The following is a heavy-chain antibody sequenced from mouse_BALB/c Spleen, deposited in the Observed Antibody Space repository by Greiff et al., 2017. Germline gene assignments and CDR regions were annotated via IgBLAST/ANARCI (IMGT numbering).Heavy chain of an antibody. CDR2: IDPENGDT. CDR1: GFNIKDYY. CDR3: LRYGNYGY. Sequence: EVKLQESGAELVRSGASVKLSCTASGFNIKDYYMHWVNQRPEQGLEWIGWIDPENGDTEYAPKFQGKATMTADTSSNTAYLQLSSLTSEDTAVYYCLRYGNYGYWGQGTTLTVSS. J-gene: IGHJ2*01. V-gene: IGHV14-4*02. D-gene: IGHD2-1*01.